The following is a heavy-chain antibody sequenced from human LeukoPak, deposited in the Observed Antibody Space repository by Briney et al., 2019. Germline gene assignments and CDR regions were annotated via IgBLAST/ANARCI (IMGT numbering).Heavy chain of an antibody. J-gene: IGHJ2*01. CDR2: VSWNSVAI. CDR3: AKDIGVGATRGFDL. V-gene: IGHV3-9*01. CDR1: GFSFDDYA. Sequence: PGGSLRLSCAASGFSFDDYAMHWVRQAPGKGLEWVSGVSWNSVAIGYADSVKGRFTISRDNAKNSLYLQMNSLRAEDTALYYCAKDIGVGATRGFDLWGRGTLVTVSS. D-gene: IGHD1-26*01.